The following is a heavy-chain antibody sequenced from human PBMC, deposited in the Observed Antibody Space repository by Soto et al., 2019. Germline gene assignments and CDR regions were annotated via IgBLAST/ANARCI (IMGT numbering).Heavy chain of an antibody. CDR3: ARHLTECRGAYLYNWFDP. CDR2: IYYSGST. V-gene: IGHV4-39*01. CDR1: GGSISSSSYY. J-gene: IGHJ5*02. Sequence: PSETLSLTCTVSGGSISSSSYYWGWIRQPPGKGLEWIGSIYYSGSTYYNPSLKSRVTISVDTSKNQFSLKLSSVTAADTAVYYCARHLTECRGAYLYNWFDPWGQGTLVTVSS. D-gene: IGHD3-10*01.